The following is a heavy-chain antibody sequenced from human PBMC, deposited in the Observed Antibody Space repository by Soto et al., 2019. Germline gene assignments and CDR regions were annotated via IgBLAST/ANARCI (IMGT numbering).Heavy chain of an antibody. CDR3: VRGVLS. V-gene: IGHV4-31*03. CDR1: GGSISSGGYY. CDR2: IHHSGSP. J-gene: IGHJ1*01. Sequence: QVQLQESGPGLVKASQTLSLTCNVSGGSISSGGYYWTWIRQHPGKGLEWIGNIHHSGSPFYNPSLKSRVSISGDTSKNQVSLKLGSVTAADTAVYFCVRGVLSWGQGTLVTVSS. D-gene: IGHD3-10*01.